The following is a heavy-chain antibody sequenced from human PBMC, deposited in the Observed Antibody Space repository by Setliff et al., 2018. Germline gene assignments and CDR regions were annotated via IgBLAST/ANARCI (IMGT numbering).Heavy chain of an antibody. J-gene: IGHJ4*02. CDR2: INHSGST. D-gene: IGHD5-12*01. V-gene: IGHV4-34*01. Sequence: SETLSLTCAVYGGSFSGYYWSWIRQPPGKGLEWIGEINHSGSTNYNPSLKSRVIISVDTSKNQFSLKLSSVTAADTAVYYCARGGYSRGPPVYYFDYWGQGTLVTVPQ. CDR3: ARGGYSRGPPVYYFDY. CDR1: GGSFSGYY.